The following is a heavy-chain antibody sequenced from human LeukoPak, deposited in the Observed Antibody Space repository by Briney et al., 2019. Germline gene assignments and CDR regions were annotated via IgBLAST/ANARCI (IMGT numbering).Heavy chain of an antibody. CDR1: GGSFSGYY. J-gene: IGHJ6*03. V-gene: IGHV4-34*01. D-gene: IGHD1-1*01. Sequence: PSETLSLTCAVYGGSFSGYYWTWIRQSPGKGLEWIGEINHSGSTNYNPSLKSRVTISVDTSKNQFSLKLSSVTAADTAVYYCASNWNYNYMDVWGKGTTVTVSS. CDR2: INHSGST. CDR3: ASNWNYNYMDV.